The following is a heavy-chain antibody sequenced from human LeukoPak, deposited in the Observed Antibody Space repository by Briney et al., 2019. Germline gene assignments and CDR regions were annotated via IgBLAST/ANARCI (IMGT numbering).Heavy chain of an antibody. CDR1: GGSISSSSYY. CDR2: IYHSGST. D-gene: IGHD2-2*01. V-gene: IGHV4-30-2*01. CDR3: ARGRLGVVNYFDY. Sequence: SETLSLTCTVSGGSISSSSYYWGWIRQPPGKGLEWIGYIYHSGSTYYNPSLKSRVTISVDRSKNQFSLKLSSVTAADTAVYYCARGRLGVVNYFDYWGQGTLVTVSS. J-gene: IGHJ4*02.